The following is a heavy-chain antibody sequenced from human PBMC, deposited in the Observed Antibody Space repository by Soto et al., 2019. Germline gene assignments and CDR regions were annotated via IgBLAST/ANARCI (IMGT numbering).Heavy chain of an antibody. CDR1: AFSFSHYA. Sequence: PGGSLRLSCGASAFSFSHYAIHWVRQAPCKGLECVAVISYDGNIKRYADSVKGRFTISRDNSENTLYLQMNSLSPEDTAVHYCSRSWYCSGGRCYPPYYYYYGMDVWGQGTTVTVSS. CDR3: SRSWYCSGGRCYPPYYYYYGMDV. D-gene: IGHD2-15*01. V-gene: IGHV3-30-3*01. CDR2: ISYDGNIK. J-gene: IGHJ6*02.